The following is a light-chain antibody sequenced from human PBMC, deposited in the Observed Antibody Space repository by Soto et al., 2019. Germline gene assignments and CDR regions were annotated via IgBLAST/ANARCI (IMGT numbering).Light chain of an antibody. Sequence: EIVLTQSPGTLSLSPGERATLSCRASQSVSSNSLAWYQHKRGQAPRLLIHGASSRATGIPDRFSGSGSGTDFTLTISRLEPEDFAVYYCQQYGSSPGTFGQGTKVDIK. V-gene: IGKV3-20*01. J-gene: IGKJ1*01. CDR2: GAS. CDR1: QSVSSNS. CDR3: QQYGSSPGT.